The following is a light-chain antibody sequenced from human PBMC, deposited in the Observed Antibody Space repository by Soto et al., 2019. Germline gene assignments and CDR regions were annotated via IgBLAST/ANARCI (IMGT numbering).Light chain of an antibody. V-gene: IGKV1-27*01. Sequence: DIQMTQSPSSLSASVGDRVTITCRASQGISSYLAWYQQRPGKVPKLLISASSTLQSGVPSRFSGSGSGTAFNLTISSLQPEDVATYYCQKYNSAPYTFGQGTKLEI. CDR1: QGISSY. CDR2: ASS. CDR3: QKYNSAPYT. J-gene: IGKJ2*01.